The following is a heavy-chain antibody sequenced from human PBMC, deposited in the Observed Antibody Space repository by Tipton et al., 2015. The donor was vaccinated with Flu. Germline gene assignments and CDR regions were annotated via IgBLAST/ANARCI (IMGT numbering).Heavy chain of an antibody. CDR1: GGSISSGSYY. Sequence: TLSLTCTVSGGSISSGSYYWNWIRQPAGKGLEWIGRIFTSGRTNYNPSLKSRVTISLDTSKNQFSLKLNSVTAADTAVYYCARAIGFRDSTTGAEAYDNWGQGTMVTVS. J-gene: IGHJ3*02. CDR2: IFTSGRT. CDR3: ARAIGFRDSTTGAEAYDN. V-gene: IGHV4-61*02. D-gene: IGHD2-2*01.